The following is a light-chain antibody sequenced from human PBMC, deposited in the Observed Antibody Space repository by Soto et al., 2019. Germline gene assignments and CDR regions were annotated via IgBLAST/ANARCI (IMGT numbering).Light chain of an antibody. CDR1: QAITSW. J-gene: IGKJ5*01. V-gene: IGKV1-33*01. Sequence: IHVTQSPSSVSASVGDRVTITCLASQAITSWLAWYQQKPGRAPNLLIYDASNLETGVPSRFSGSGSGTDFTFTISSLQPEDIATYYCRQYDDLPPTFGQGTRLEIK. CDR2: DAS. CDR3: RQYDDLPPT.